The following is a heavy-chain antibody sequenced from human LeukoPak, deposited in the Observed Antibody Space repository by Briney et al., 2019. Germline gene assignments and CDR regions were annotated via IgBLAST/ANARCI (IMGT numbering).Heavy chain of an antibody. CDR3: ARGPSPHDLDY. CDR1: GYTFTSHF. J-gene: IGHJ4*02. CDR2: INPGGGST. D-gene: IGHD3-16*01. V-gene: IGHV1-46*04. Sequence: AAVKDSCKASGYTFTSHFMHWVRQAPGEGLEWMGIINPGGGSTSYAQRLQGRVTLTRDTSTSTAYMELSSLRSEDTAVYYCARGPSPHDLDYWGQGTLVTVSS.